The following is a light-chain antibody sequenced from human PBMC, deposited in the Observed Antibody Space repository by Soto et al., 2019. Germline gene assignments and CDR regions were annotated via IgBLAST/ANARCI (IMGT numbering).Light chain of an antibody. V-gene: IGKV3-11*01. CDR1: QSVSSY. Sequence: EIVLTQSPATLSLSPGERATLSCRASQSVSSYLAWYHQKPGQAPRLLIYDASNRATGIPARFSGSGSGTDFTLTISSREPEDFAVYYCQQRSNWPTFGGGTKVEIK. CDR2: DAS. J-gene: IGKJ4*01. CDR3: QQRSNWPT.